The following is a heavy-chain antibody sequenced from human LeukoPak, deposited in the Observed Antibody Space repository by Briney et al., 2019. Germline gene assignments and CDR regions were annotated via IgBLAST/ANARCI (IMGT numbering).Heavy chain of an antibody. CDR1: GFTFSSYSMN. V-gene: IGHV4-39*01. CDR3: ARQTGSGLFTLP. Sequence: PGGSLRLSCAASGFTFSSYSMNWVRQAPGKGLEWIGSIYYTGNTYYNASLKGRVTISIDTSKNQISLRLTSVTAADTAMYYCARQTGSGLFTLPGGQGTLVTVSS. CDR2: IYYTGNT. J-gene: IGHJ4*02. D-gene: IGHD3/OR15-3a*01.